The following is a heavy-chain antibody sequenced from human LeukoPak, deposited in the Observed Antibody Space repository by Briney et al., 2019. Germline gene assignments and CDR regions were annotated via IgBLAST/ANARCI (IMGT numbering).Heavy chain of an antibody. V-gene: IGHV3-48*01. J-gene: IGHJ4*02. CDR3: ARGESSGWDRQDFFDY. D-gene: IGHD6-19*01. Sequence: GGSLRLSCAASGFTFSSYAMSWVRQAPGKGLEWVSYISSTSSTIYYADSVRGRFTISRDKAKNSLHLQMNSLRAEDTAVYYCARGESSGWDRQDFFDYWGQGTLVTVSS. CDR1: GFTFSSYA. CDR2: ISSTSSTI.